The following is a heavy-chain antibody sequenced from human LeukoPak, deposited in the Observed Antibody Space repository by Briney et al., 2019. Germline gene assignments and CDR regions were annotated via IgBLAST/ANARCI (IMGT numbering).Heavy chain of an antibody. CDR1: GGSISSSSYY. V-gene: IGHV4-39*01. Sequence: PSETLSLTRTVSGGSISSSSYYWGWIRQPPGKGLEWIGSIHYSGSTYYNPSLKSRFTISVDTSKNQFSLNLSSVTAADTAVYYCARLWFGQGFDFWGQGTLVTVSS. J-gene: IGHJ4*02. D-gene: IGHD3-10*01. CDR2: IHYSGST. CDR3: ARLWFGQGFDF.